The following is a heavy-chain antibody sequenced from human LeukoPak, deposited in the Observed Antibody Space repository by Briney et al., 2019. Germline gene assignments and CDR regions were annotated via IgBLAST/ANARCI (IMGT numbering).Heavy chain of an antibody. V-gene: IGHV3-23*01. D-gene: IGHD1-26*01. CDR1: GFTFSSYA. Sequence: GGSLRLSCAASGFTFSSYAMSWVRQAPGKGLEWVSAIRGSGGSTYYADSVKGRFTISRDNSKNTLYLQMNSLRAEDTAVYYCAKEWGFIVGATALDYWGQGTLVTVSS. J-gene: IGHJ4*02. CDR2: IRGSGGST. CDR3: AKEWGFIVGATALDY.